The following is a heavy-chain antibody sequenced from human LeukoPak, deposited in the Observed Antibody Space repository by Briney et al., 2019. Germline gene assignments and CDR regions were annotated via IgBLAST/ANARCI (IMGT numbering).Heavy chain of an antibody. D-gene: IGHD3-22*01. CDR2: IYYSGST. J-gene: IGHJ5*02. V-gene: IGHV4-59*01. Sequence: PSETLSLTCTVSGAPISSSYWNWIRQPPGKGLEWIGNIYYSGSTHYNPSLQSRVTMSLDTSKNQFSLKLSSVTAADTAVYYCASTPPAYYYYSWFDPWGQGTLVIVSS. CDR3: ASTPPAYYYYSWFDP. CDR1: GAPISSSY.